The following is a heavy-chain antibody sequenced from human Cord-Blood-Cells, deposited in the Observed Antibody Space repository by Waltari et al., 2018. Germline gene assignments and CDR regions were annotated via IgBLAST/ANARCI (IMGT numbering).Heavy chain of an antibody. CDR2: IWYDGSNK. CDR3: ARDQVGDFDY. D-gene: IGHD3-10*01. V-gene: IGHV3-33*01. Sequence: QVQLVESGGGVVQPGRSLRLSFAASGFTFSSYGLHWVSQAPGKGLEWVAVIWYDGSNKYYADSVKGRFTISRDNSKNTLYLQMNSLRAEDTAVYYCARDQVGDFDYWGQGTLVTVSS. CDR1: GFTFSSYG. J-gene: IGHJ4*02.